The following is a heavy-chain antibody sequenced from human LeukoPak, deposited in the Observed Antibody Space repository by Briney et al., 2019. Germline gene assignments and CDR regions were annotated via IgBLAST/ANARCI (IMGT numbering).Heavy chain of an antibody. CDR3: ARVTYYDFWSGSKTATFDY. J-gene: IGHJ4*01. D-gene: IGHD3-3*01. CDR2: IYYSGST. CDR1: GGSISSYY. Sequence: SETLSLTCTVPGGSISSYYWSWIRQPPGKGLEWIGYIYYSGSTNYNPSLKSRVTISVDTSKNQFSLKLSSVTAADTAVYYRARVTYYDFWSGSKTATFDYWGQGTLVTVSS. V-gene: IGHV4-59*01.